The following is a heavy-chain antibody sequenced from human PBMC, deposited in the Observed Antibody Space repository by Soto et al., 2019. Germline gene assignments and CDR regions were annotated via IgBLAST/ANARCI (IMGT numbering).Heavy chain of an antibody. D-gene: IGHD3-9*01. V-gene: IGHV3-30*18. J-gene: IGHJ4*02. CDR2: ISYDGSNK. CDR1: GFTFSSYG. Sequence: LRLSCAASGFTFSSYGMHWVRQAPGKGLEWVAVISYDGSNKYYADSVKGRFTISRDNSKNTLYLQMNSLRAEDTAVYYCAKELRYFDWSLGAFDYWGQGTLVTVSS. CDR3: AKELRYFDWSLGAFDY.